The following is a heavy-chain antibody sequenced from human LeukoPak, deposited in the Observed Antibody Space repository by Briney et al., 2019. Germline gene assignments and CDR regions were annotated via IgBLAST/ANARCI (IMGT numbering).Heavy chain of an antibody. D-gene: IGHD5-18*01. V-gene: IGHV1-69*06. CDR3: ASSGDTAMVFSRY. CDR1: GGTFSSYA. Sequence: VASVKVSCKASGGTFSSYAISWVRQAPGQGLEWMGGIIPIFGTANYAQKFQGRVTITADKSTSTAYMELSSLRSEDTAVYYCASSGDTAMVFSRYWGQGTLVTVSS. CDR2: IIPIFGTA. J-gene: IGHJ4*02.